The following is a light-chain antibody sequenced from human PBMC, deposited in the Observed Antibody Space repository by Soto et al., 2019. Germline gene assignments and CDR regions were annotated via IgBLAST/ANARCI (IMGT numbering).Light chain of an antibody. V-gene: IGLV4-60*03. CDR1: SGHSSYI. J-gene: IGLJ2*01. Sequence: QPVVTQSSSASASLGSSVKLTCTLSSGHSSYIIAWHQHQPGKAPRYLMKLERSGSYNKGSGVPDRFSGSSSGADRYLTISNLQSEDEADYYCETWDSNGVVFGGGTKVTVL. CDR3: ETWDSNGVV. CDR2: LERSGSY.